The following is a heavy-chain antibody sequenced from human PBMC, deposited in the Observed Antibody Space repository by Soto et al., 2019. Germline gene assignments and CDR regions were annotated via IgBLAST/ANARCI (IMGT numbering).Heavy chain of an antibody. Sequence: PGGSLRLSCAASGFTFSSYWMTWVRQAPGKGLEWVANIKEDGGTKHYVDSVRGRFTISRDNAKNSLSLEMNSLRAEDTAVYYCARARYYFDYWGQGTQVTVSS. D-gene: IGHD1-20*01. V-gene: IGHV3-7*02. J-gene: IGHJ4*02. CDR3: ARARYYFDY. CDR2: IKEDGGTK. CDR1: GFTFSSYW.